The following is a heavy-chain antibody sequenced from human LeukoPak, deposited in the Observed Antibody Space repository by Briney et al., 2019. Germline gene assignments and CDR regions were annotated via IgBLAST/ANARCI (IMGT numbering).Heavy chain of an antibody. CDR2: IKSKTDGGTT. Sequence: PGGSLRLSCAASGFTFSSYWMSWVRQAPGKGLEWVGRIKSKTDGGTTDYAAPVKGRFTISRDDSKNTLYLQMNSLKTEDTAVYYCTTIHPDVSSTSPFDYWGQGTLVTVSS. CDR3: TTIHPDVSSTSPFDY. CDR1: GFTFSSYW. D-gene: IGHD2-2*01. V-gene: IGHV3-15*01. J-gene: IGHJ4*02.